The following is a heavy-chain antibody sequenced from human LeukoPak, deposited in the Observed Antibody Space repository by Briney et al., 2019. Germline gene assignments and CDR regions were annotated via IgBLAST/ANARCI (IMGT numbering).Heavy chain of an antibody. V-gene: IGHV3-48*03. D-gene: IGHD6-19*01. J-gene: IGHJ4*02. Sequence: QPGGSLRLSCVASGFTFSSYEMNWLRQSPGKGLEWVSFISGSGTTMYYADSVKGRFTISRDNAKNSLYLQMNSLRAEDTAVYYCARSVQWLPYWDQGTLVTVSS. CDR1: GFTFSSYE. CDR2: ISGSGTTM. CDR3: ARSVQWLPY.